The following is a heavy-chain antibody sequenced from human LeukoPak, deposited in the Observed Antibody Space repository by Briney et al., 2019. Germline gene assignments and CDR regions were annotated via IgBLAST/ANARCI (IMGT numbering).Heavy chain of an antibody. Sequence: SVKVSCKPSGGTFSSYGVSWVRQAPGQGLEWMGGTIPIFRTTNYAQSFRGRLTITTAESTSTVYMELTSLRSDDTAVYYCARSQRAGYNVYYFDSWGQGTLVTVSS. CDR2: TIPIFRTT. D-gene: IGHD5-24*01. CDR3: ARSQRAGYNVYYFDS. CDR1: GGTFSSYG. J-gene: IGHJ4*02. V-gene: IGHV1-69*05.